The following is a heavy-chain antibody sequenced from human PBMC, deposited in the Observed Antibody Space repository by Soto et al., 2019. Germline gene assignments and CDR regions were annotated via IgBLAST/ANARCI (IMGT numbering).Heavy chain of an antibody. CDR3: ARYSSRSWEYYYYGMDV. Sequence: PATLSLTCTVSGGSISSSSYYWVWVRQPPGKGLEWIGSIYYSGSTYYNPSLKSRVTISVDTSKNQFSLKLSSVTAADTAVYYCARYSSRSWEYYYYGMDVLGHGLTVSVPS. J-gene: IGHJ6*02. D-gene: IGHD6-13*01. CDR2: IYYSGST. V-gene: IGHV4-39*01. CDR1: GGSISSSSYY.